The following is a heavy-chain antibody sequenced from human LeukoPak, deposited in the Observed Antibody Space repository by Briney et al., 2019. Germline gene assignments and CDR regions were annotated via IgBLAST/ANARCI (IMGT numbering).Heavy chain of an antibody. D-gene: IGHD6-19*01. V-gene: IGHV3-23*01. Sequence: PGGSLRLSCAASGSTFSSSSMSWVRQAPGKGLEWVSVISGSGGSTDYADSVKGRFTISRDNSKNTLYLQMNSLRAEDTAVYYCAKGSGWYVWGQGTLVTVSS. J-gene: IGHJ4*02. CDR1: GSTFSSSS. CDR3: AKGSGWYV. CDR2: ISGSGGST.